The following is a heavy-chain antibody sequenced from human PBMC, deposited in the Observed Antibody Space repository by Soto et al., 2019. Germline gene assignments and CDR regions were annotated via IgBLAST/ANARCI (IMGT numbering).Heavy chain of an antibody. D-gene: IGHD3-10*01. CDR2: VTGGGHTT. V-gene: IGHV3-23*01. CDR3: ASSSGDLDVYGMDI. CDR1: GFTFSRYA. J-gene: IGHJ6*02. Sequence: LRLSCAASGFTFSRYAMSWVRQAPGKGLEWVSTVTGGGHTTYNADSVNGRFTISRDNSKNTLYLQMNNLSAEDTAIYYCASSSGDLDVYGMDIGGPGTTVTVSS.